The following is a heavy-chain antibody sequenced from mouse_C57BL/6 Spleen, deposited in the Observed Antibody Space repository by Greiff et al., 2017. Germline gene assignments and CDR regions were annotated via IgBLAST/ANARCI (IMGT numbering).Heavy chain of an antibody. CDR3: ASSMCGYCPFAY. V-gene: IGHV1-80*01. J-gene: IGHJ3*01. CDR1: GYAFSSYW. D-gene: IGHD2-3*01. CDR2: IDPGGGDT. Sequence: QVQLQQSGAELVKPGASVKISCKASGYAFSSYWMNWVKQRPGKGLEWIGQIDPGGGDTNYNGKFKGKATLTADKSSSTAYMQLSSLTSEASAVYFCASSMCGYCPFAYWGKGTLVTVSA.